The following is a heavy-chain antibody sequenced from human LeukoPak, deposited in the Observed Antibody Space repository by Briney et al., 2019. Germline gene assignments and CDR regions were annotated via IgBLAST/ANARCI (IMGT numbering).Heavy chain of an antibody. J-gene: IGHJ4*02. V-gene: IGHV3-74*01. CDR1: GFTFSSYW. CDR3: ARVGCGGGSCYYFDF. Sequence: GGSLRVTCAASGFTFSSYWMHWVRQGPGKGLVWVSRINSDGGSTNYAHSVKGRFTISRDTAKSTLYLQMNRLRAEDTAVYYCARVGCGGGSCYYFDFWGQGTLLTVSS. CDR2: INSDGGST. D-gene: IGHD2-15*01.